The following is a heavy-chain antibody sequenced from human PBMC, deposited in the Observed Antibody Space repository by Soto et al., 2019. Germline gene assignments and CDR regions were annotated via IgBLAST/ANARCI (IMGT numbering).Heavy chain of an antibody. CDR2: INHSGST. Sequence: PSETLSLTCAVYGGSFSGYYWSWIRQPPGKGLEWIGEINHSGSTNYNPSLKSRVTISVDTSKNQFSLKLSSVTAADTAVYYCARDPEQAYFDYWGQGTLVTVSS. CDR1: GGSFSGYY. V-gene: IGHV4-34*01. CDR3: ARDPEQAYFDY. J-gene: IGHJ4*02.